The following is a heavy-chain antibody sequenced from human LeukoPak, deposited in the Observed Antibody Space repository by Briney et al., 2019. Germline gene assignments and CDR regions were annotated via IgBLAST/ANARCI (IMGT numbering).Heavy chain of an antibody. CDR2: INSDGSST. Sequence: GGSLRLSCAASGFTFSNYWMHWVRHAPGKGLVWVSRINSDGSSTIYADSVKGRFTISRDNAKNTLYLQMNSLRADDTAVYYCARDRGTIAEPYYFDYWGQGTLVTVSS. CDR1: GFTFSNYW. J-gene: IGHJ4*02. D-gene: IGHD1-14*01. CDR3: ARDRGTIAEPYYFDY. V-gene: IGHV3-74*01.